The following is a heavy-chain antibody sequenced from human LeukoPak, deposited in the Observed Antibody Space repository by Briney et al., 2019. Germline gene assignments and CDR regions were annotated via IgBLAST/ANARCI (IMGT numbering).Heavy chain of an antibody. CDR1: GYTFTSYD. J-gene: IGHJ6*03. CDR3: ARGLLYSSGWYLSYYYYYMDV. Sequence: ASVKVSCKASGYTFTSYDINWVRQATGQGLEWMGWMNPNSGNTGYAQKVQGRVTMTRNTSISTAYMELSSLRSEDTAVYYCARGLLYSSGWYLSYYYYYMDVWGKGTTVTISS. D-gene: IGHD6-19*01. V-gene: IGHV1-8*01. CDR2: MNPNSGNT.